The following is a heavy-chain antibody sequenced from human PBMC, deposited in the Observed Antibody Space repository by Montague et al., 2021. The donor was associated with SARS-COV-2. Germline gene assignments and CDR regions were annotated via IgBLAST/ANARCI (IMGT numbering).Heavy chain of an antibody. CDR2: ISNSGST. J-gene: IGHJ6*02. CDR1: GGSLSGYY. V-gene: IGHV4-34*01. Sequence: SETLSLTCAVYGGSLSGYYWSWIRQPPGEGLEWIAGISNSGSTSYNPSLKSRVTISVDTSKNQLSLKLSSATAADTAVYYCARDTYRLVLVSRCYGMDVWGQGTTVTVSS. D-gene: IGHD6-19*01. CDR3: ARDTYRLVLVSRCYGMDV.